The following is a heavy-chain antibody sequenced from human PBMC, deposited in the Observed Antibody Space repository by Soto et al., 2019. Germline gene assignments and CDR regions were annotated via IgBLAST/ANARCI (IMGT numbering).Heavy chain of an antibody. CDR2: ISYDGSNK. Sequence: PGGSLRLSCAASGFTFSSYGMHWVRQAPGKGLEWVAVISYDGSNKYYADSVKGRFTISRDNSKNTLYLQMNSLRAEDTAVYYCAKGGVYYDFWSGYYNYYYYGMDVWGQGTTVTVSS. CDR3: AKGGVYYDFWSGYYNYYYYGMDV. CDR1: GFTFSSYG. J-gene: IGHJ6*02. V-gene: IGHV3-30*18. D-gene: IGHD3-3*01.